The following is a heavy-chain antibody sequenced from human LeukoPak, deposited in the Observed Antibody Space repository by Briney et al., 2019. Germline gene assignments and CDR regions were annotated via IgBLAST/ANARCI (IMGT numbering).Heavy chain of an antibody. CDR3: ARGAGKILSFGEYPSDAFDI. V-gene: IGHV3-30*03. J-gene: IGHJ3*02. CDR1: GFNFNNYV. Sequence: GRSLRLSCAASGFNFNNYVMHWVRQAPGKGLEWVTEISFDGRKKTYVDSVKGRFTISRDSPKNTVYLQMDSLRAEDTAVYYCARGAGKILSFGEYPSDAFDIWGQGTMVSVTS. CDR2: ISFDGRKK. D-gene: IGHD3-10*01.